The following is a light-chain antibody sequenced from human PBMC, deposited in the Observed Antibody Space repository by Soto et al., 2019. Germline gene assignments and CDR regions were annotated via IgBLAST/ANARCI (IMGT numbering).Light chain of an antibody. Sequence: QSALTQPASVSGSPGQSITISCTGTSSDVGGYNYVSWYQQHPGKAPKLMIYDVSNRPSGVSNRFSGSKSGNTASLTISGLQAEDEAYYYCSSYTRSSTVVFGGGTQLTV. CDR2: DVS. CDR1: SSDVGGYNY. J-gene: IGLJ2*01. CDR3: SSYTRSSTVV. V-gene: IGLV2-14*01.